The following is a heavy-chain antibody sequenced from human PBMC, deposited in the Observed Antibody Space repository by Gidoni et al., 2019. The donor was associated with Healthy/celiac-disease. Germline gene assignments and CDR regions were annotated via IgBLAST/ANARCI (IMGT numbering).Heavy chain of an antibody. J-gene: IGHJ3*02. V-gene: IGHV1-3*01. CDR1: GYTFTSYA. Sequence: QVQLVQSGAEVKKPGASVKVSCKASGYTFTSYAMHWVRQAPGQRLEWMGWINAGNGNTKYSQKCQGRVTITRDTSASTAYMELSSLRSEDTAVYYCARDRQYNWGSRYDAFDIWGQGTMVTVSS. CDR2: INAGNGNT. CDR3: ARDRQYNWGSRYDAFDI. D-gene: IGHD1-1*01.